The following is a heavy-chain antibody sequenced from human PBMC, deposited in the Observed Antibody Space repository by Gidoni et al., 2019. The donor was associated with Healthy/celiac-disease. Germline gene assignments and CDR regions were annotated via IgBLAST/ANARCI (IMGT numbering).Heavy chain of an antibody. Sequence: QVQLQQWGAGLLKPSETLSLTCAVYGVSLSGYYWSWIRQPPGKGLEWIGEINHSGSTNYNPSLKSRVTISVDTSKNQFSLKLSSVTAADTAVYYCARSGIAAAGTEIGDYYYYGMDVWGQGTTVTVSS. CDR1: GVSLSGYY. V-gene: IGHV4-34*01. D-gene: IGHD6-13*01. CDR2: INHSGST. CDR3: ARSGIAAAGTEIGDYYYYGMDV. J-gene: IGHJ6*02.